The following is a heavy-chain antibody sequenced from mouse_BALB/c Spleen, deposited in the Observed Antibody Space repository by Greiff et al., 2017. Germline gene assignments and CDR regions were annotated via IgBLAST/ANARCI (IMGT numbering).Heavy chain of an antibody. Sequence: EVKLMESGGGLVKPGGSLKLSCAASGFTFSSYAMSWVRQTPEKRLEWVASISSGGSTYYPDSVKGRFTISRDNARNILYLQMSSLRSEDTAMYYCARGQEGLYYFDYWGQGTTLTVSS. D-gene: IGHD3-1*01. CDR1: GFTFSSYA. J-gene: IGHJ2*01. CDR3: ARGQEGLYYFDY. V-gene: IGHV5-6-5*01. CDR2: ISSGGST.